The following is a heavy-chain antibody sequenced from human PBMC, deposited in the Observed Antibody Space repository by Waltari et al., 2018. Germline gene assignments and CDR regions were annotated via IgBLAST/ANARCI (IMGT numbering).Heavy chain of an antibody. D-gene: IGHD6-6*01. CDR1: GGSVSSSSYY. J-gene: IGHJ5*02. Sequence: QPQLQESGPGLVKPSETLSLTCTVSGGSVSSSSYYWGWVRQSPGKGLEWIGSVYYTGKTYHNPSLKRRFTISVDASKNQFSLSVNSVTAADTAVYYCVREPSSSEGLDHWGQGSLVYVSS. V-gene: IGHV4-39*07. CDR3: VREPSSSEGLDH. CDR2: VYYTGKT.